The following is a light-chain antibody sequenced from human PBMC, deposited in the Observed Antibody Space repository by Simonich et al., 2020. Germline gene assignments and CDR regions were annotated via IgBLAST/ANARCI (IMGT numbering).Light chain of an antibody. J-gene: IGKJ3*01. V-gene: IGKV2-28*01. CDR2: LGS. CDR3: MQALQTPFT. CDR1: QSLLHSNGYNY. Sequence: DIVMTQSPLSLPVTPGEPASISCRSSQSLLHSNGYNYLDWYLQKPGPSPQLLIYLGSNRASGVPDRFRGSGSGTDFTLKISRVEAEDVGVYYCMQALQTPFTFGPGTKADIK.